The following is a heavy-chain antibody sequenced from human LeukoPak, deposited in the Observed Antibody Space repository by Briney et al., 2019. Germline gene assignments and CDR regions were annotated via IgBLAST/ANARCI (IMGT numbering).Heavy chain of an antibody. V-gene: IGHV1-2*02. CDR1: GYTFSGYY. D-gene: IGHD3-3*01. CDR2: INPNSGGT. Sequence: ASVKVSCKASGYTFSGYYIHWVQQAPGQGLEWMGWINPNSGGTNYAQKLQGRVTMTTDTSTSTAYMELRSLRSDDTAVYYCARAVGLNYDFWSGYSSFDYWGQGTLVTVSS. CDR3: ARAVGLNYDFWSGYSSFDY. J-gene: IGHJ4*02.